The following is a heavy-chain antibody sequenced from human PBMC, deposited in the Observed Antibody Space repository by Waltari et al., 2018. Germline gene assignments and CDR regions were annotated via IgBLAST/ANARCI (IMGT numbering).Heavy chain of an antibody. Sequence: EVQMVESGGGLVQPGGSLRLSCAASGFIFSDHYMDWVRQAPGKGVEWVARSRNKAMSYTIEYAASVKGRFTISRDDSNNSLYLQMNTLQTEDTAVYYCARGLGGRYFDFWGRGTLVTVSS. V-gene: IGHV3-72*01. J-gene: IGHJ2*01. CDR1: GFIFSDHY. CDR3: ARGLGGRYFDF. CDR2: SRNKAMSYTI. D-gene: IGHD2-15*01.